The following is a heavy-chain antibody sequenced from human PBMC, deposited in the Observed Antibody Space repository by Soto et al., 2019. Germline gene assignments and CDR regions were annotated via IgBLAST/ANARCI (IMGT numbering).Heavy chain of an antibody. D-gene: IGHD2-2*01. J-gene: IGHJ4*02. Sequence: EVQLLESGGGRIQPGGSLRLSCAASGFTFSSYAMNWVRQVPGKGLQWVSGISGSGSSTYYSDSVRGRFTISRDNSRNTRYLQMSSLRVEDTALYYCAKGDRNQPAVVDYWGQGTLVTVSS. CDR3: AKGDRNQPAVVDY. CDR1: GFTFSSYA. CDR2: ISGSGSST. V-gene: IGHV3-23*01.